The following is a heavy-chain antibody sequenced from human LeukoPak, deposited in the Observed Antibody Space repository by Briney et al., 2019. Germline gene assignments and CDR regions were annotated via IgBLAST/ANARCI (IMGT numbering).Heavy chain of an antibody. J-gene: IGHJ2*01. D-gene: IGHD4-23*01. CDR3: ARVYGANSMRHFDL. CDR1: GFTVSNNY. CDR2: LYSGGAT. Sequence: GGSLRLSCAASGFTVSNNYMTWVRQAPGKGLEWVSSLYSGGATHYADSVKGRFTISRANSKDTVYLQMNSLRAEDTAVYYCARVYGANSMRHFDLWGRGTLVTVSS. V-gene: IGHV3-53*01.